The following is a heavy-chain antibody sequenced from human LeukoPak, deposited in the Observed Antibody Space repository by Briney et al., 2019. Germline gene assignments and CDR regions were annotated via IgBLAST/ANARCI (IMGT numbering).Heavy chain of an antibody. Sequence: GRSLRLSCAASGLTFSGFWMRWVRHAPKKGLEWVANIKYDGSDKRYVDSVKGRFTVSRDNANYSLYLQMNSQRAEDTAVYYCMRGGGSFDSWGQGTLVTVSS. D-gene: IGHD3-16*01. CDR2: IKYDGSDK. CDR1: GLTFSGFW. J-gene: IGHJ4*02. V-gene: IGHV3-7*04. CDR3: MRGGGSFDS.